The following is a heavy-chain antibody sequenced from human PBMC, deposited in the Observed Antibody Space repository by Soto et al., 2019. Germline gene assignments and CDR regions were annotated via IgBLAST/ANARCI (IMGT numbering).Heavy chain of an antibody. CDR3: ARDFDFWSGYPYMDV. CDR2: IKQDGSEK. Sequence: EEQLVESGGGLVQPGGSLRLSCAASGFTFSSYWMSWVRQAPGKGLEWVAKIKQDGSEKYCVDSVKGRFTISRDNAKDSLYLQMHSLRAEDTAVYYCARDFDFWSGYPYMDVWGKGTTVTVSS. V-gene: IGHV3-7*01. J-gene: IGHJ6*03. CDR1: GFTFSSYW. D-gene: IGHD3-3*01.